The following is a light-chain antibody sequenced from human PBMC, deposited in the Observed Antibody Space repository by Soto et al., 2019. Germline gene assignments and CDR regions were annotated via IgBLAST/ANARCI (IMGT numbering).Light chain of an antibody. CDR2: DDD. J-gene: IGLJ2*01. Sequence: SYELTQPPSVSVAPGQTASFTCGGHNIWSKSVHWYQQKPGQAPILVIYDDDDRPLGIPGRFSGSNSGSAATLTISRVEAGDEADYYCQVWDSDTDHVVFGGGTKLTVL. CDR1: NIWSKS. V-gene: IGLV3-21*02. CDR3: QVWDSDTDHVV.